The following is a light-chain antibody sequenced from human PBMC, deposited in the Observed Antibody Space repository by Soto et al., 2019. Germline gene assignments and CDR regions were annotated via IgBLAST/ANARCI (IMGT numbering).Light chain of an antibody. CDR1: SSNIGSNY. CDR2: RNN. Sequence: QSALTQPPSASGTPGQRVTISCSGSSSNIGSNYVYWYQQLPGTAPKLLIYRNNQRPSGVSDRFSGSKSGNMASLTISGLQAEDEADYYCSSYTSSSTRVFGTGTKVTVL. CDR3: SSYTSSSTRV. J-gene: IGLJ1*01. V-gene: IGLV1-47*01.